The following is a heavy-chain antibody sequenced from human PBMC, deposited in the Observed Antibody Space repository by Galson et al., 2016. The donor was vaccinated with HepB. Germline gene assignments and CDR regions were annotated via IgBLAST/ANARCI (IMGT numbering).Heavy chain of an antibody. D-gene: IGHD6-25*01. CDR3: ARPRPLYGMDV. V-gene: IGHV4-39*02. J-gene: IGHJ6*02. Sequence: SETLSLTCTVSGGSISSGSCFWGWLRQPPGKGLEWIGGISYSGTTYYNPSLKSRVTISVDTSKNDFSLKLSSVTAADTAIYYCARPRPLYGMDVWGQGTTVTVSS. CDR1: GGSISSGSCF. CDR2: ISYSGTT.